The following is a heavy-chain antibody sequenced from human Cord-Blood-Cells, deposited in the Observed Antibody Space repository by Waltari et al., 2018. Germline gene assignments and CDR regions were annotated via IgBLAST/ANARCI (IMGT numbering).Heavy chain of an antibody. CDR3: ARDFLGGSYLTDWYFDL. Sequence: GGSLRLSCAASGFTFSSYWMSWVRQAQGKGLEWVANIKQDGSEKYYVDSVKGRFTISRDNAKNSLYLQMNSLRAEDTAVYYCARDFLGGSYLTDWYFDLWGRGTLVTVSS. J-gene: IGHJ2*01. CDR2: IKQDGSEK. CDR1: GFTFSSYW. V-gene: IGHV3-7*01. D-gene: IGHD1-26*01.